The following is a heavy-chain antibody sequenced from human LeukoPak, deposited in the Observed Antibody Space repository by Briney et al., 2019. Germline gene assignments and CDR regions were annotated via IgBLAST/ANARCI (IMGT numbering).Heavy chain of an antibody. Sequence: GGSLRLSCAASGFMFSSYAMSWVRQAPGKGLEWVSAISGSGGSTYYADSVKGRFTISRDNAKNSLYLQMNSLRAEDTAVYYCARGSTYYDSSGQVPFDYWGQGTLVTVSS. CDR1: GFMFSSYA. J-gene: IGHJ4*02. CDR2: ISGSGGST. V-gene: IGHV3-23*01. CDR3: ARGSTYYDSSGQVPFDY. D-gene: IGHD3-22*01.